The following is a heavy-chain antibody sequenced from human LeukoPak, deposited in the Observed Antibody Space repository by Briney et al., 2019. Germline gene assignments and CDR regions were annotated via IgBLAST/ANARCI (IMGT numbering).Heavy chain of an antibody. D-gene: IGHD3-9*01. Sequence: GGSLRLSCAASGFTFSSFGMHWVRQAPGKGLEWVAFIRDDGSNKYYADSVKGRFTISRDNSKNTLYLQINSLRAEDTAVYYCAKIDVLTGYYPGYWGQGTLVTVSS. CDR3: AKIDVLTGYYPGY. CDR2: IRDDGSNK. CDR1: GFTFSSFG. J-gene: IGHJ4*02. V-gene: IGHV3-30*02.